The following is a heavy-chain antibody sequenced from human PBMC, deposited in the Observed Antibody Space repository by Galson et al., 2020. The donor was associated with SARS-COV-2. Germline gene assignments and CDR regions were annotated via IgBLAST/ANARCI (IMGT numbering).Heavy chain of an antibody. V-gene: IGHV5-10-1*01. CDR3: ARGDIAVAAPAKN. J-gene: IGHJ4*02. D-gene: IGHD6-19*01. CDR2: IDPSASYT. CDR1: GYSFTSYW. Sequence: GESLKISCKGSGYSFTSYWISWVRQMPGKGLEWMGRIDPSASYTNYSPSFQGHVTISADKSISTAYLQWSSLKASDTAMYYCARGDIAVAAPAKNWGQGTLVTVSS.